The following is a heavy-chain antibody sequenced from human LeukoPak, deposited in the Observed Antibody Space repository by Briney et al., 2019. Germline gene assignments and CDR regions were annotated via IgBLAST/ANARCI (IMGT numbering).Heavy chain of an antibody. CDR2: IDSGGNT. J-gene: IGHJ4*01. Sequence: AGGSLRLSCAASGFTVSKNYMTWVRQAPGKGLEWVSVIDSGGNTYYADSVKGRFIISRDNSKNTVFLQLNSLRAEDTAVYYCARVHSGYHSFDYWGNGTLVTVSS. CDR3: ARVHSGYHSFDY. V-gene: IGHV3-53*01. D-gene: IGHD5-12*01. CDR1: GFTVSKNY.